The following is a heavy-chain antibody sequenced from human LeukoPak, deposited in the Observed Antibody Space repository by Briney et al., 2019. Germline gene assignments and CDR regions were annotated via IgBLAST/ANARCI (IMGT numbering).Heavy chain of an antibody. CDR3: AREMDDILTGYGLDY. Sequence: GGSLRLSCAASGFTFSSYSMNWVREAPGKGLEWVSSISSTGSYIFYADSVKGRFTISRDNAKNSLYLQMNSLRAEDTAVYYCAREMDDILTGYGLDYWGQGTLVTVSS. D-gene: IGHD3-9*01. V-gene: IGHV3-21*01. CDR2: ISSTGSYI. CDR1: GFTFSSYS. J-gene: IGHJ4*02.